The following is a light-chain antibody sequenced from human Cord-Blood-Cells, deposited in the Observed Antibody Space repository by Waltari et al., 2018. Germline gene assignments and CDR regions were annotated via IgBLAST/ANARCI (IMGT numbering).Light chain of an antibody. Sequence: SYVLTQPHSVSVAPGKTARITCGGNKIGSKSVHWYQQKPGQAPVLVIYYDSDRPSGIPERFSGSNSGNTATLTISRVEAGDEADYYCQVWDSSSDHVVFGGGTKLTVL. V-gene: IGLV3-21*04. CDR1: KIGSKS. CDR3: QVWDSSSDHVV. CDR2: YDS. J-gene: IGLJ2*01.